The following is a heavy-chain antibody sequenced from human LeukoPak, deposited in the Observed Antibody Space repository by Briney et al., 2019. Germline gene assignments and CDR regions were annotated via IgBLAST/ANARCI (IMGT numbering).Heavy chain of an antibody. CDR1: GFTFSSYA. D-gene: IGHD3-22*01. CDR2: ISYDGSNK. Sequence: GRSLRLSCAASGFTFSSYAMHWVRQAPGKGLEWVAVISYDGSNKYYADSVKGRFTISRDNSKNTLYLQINSLRAEDTAVYYCARSSIVVVITPFDYWGQGTLVTVSS. V-gene: IGHV3-30-3*01. CDR3: ARSSIVVVITPFDY. J-gene: IGHJ4*02.